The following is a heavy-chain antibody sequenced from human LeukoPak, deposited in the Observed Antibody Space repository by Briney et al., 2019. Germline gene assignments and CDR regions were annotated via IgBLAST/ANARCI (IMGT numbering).Heavy chain of an antibody. CDR2: ISSNGGST. CDR1: GFTFSSYA. J-gene: IGHJ5*02. CDR3: ARTAHVGYCSGGSCYGTNWFDP. V-gene: IGHV3-64*01. Sequence: GGSLRLSCAASGFTFSSYAMHWVRQAPGKGLEYVSAISSNGGSTYYANSVKGRFTISRDNSKNTLYLQMGSLRAEDMAVYYCARTAHVGYCSGGSCYGTNWFDPWGQGTLVTVSS. D-gene: IGHD2-15*01.